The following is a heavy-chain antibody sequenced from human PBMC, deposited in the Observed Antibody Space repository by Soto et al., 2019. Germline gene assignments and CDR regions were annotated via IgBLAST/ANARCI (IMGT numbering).Heavy chain of an antibody. CDR3: ARSKAVAGTPGDAFDI. CDR2: ISSSSSYT. J-gene: IGHJ3*02. Sequence: GGSLRLSCAASGFTFSDYYMSWIRQAPGKGLEWVSYISSSSSYTNYADSVKGRFTISRDNAKNSLYLQMNSLRAEDTAVYYCARSKAVAGTPGDAFDIWGQGTMVTVSS. V-gene: IGHV3-11*06. D-gene: IGHD6-19*01. CDR1: GFTFSDYY.